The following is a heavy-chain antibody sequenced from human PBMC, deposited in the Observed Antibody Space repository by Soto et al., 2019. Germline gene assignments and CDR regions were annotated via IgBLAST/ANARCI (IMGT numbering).Heavy chain of an antibody. D-gene: IGHD5-18*01. J-gene: IGHJ6*02. CDR1: GGSISSYY. CDR2: IYYSGST. Sequence: PSETLSLTCTVSGGSISSYYWSWIRQPPGKGLEWIGYIYYSGSTNYNPSLKSRVTISVDTSKNQFSLKLSSVTAADTAVYYCARGTARGYSYGTNDYYGMDVWGQGTTVTVSS. V-gene: IGHV4-59*01. CDR3: ARGTARGYSYGTNDYYGMDV.